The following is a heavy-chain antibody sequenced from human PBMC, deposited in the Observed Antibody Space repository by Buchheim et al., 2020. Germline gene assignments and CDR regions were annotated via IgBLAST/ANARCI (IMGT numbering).Heavy chain of an antibody. CDR2: IKQDGSEK. D-gene: IGHD5-12*01. V-gene: IGHV3-7*01. J-gene: IGHJ4*02. CDR1: GLTFNNAW. Sequence: EVQLVESGGGLVEPGGSLRLSCAASGLTFNNAWMNWVRQAPGKGLEWVANIKQDGSEKYYVDSVKGRFTISRDNAKNSLYLQMNSLRAEDTAVYYCARYPSYSGYDPYYFDYWGQGTL. CDR3: ARYPSYSGYDPYYFDY.